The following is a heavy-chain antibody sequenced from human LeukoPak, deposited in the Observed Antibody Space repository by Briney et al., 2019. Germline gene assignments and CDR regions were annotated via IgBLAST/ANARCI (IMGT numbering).Heavy chain of an antibody. Sequence: GGSLRLSCAPSLFTLSTTLMSWVRQAPRKGLGWGANIKQDGSEKYYVDSVKGRFTISRDNAKNSLYLQMNSLRDEDTASYYCERVSRWGLNQIPPYWGRGTLVTVSS. D-gene: IGHD7-27*01. V-gene: IGHV3-7*01. CDR1: LFTLSTTL. CDR3: ERVSRWGLNQIPPY. J-gene: IGHJ4*02. CDR2: IKQDGSEK.